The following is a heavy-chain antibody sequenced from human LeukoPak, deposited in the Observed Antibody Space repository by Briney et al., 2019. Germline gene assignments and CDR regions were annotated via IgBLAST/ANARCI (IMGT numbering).Heavy chain of an antibody. D-gene: IGHD3-9*01. Sequence: GGSLRLSCAASGFTFSSYAMHWVRQAPGKGLEWVAVISYDGSNKYYADSVKGRFTISRDNSKNTLYLQMNSLRAEDTAVYCCARATEAPYYDILTGYSDYWGQGTLVTVSS. CDR1: GFTFSSYA. V-gene: IGHV3-30-3*01. CDR3: ARATEAPYYDILTGYSDY. CDR2: ISYDGSNK. J-gene: IGHJ4*02.